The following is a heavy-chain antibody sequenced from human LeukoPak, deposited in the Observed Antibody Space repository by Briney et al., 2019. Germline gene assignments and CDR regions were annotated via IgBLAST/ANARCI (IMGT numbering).Heavy chain of an antibody. CDR2: IYYSRST. CDR1: GVSISSSSYY. J-gene: IGHJ5*02. Sequence: SETLSLTCTVSGVSISSSSYYWGWIRQPPGKGLEWIGSIYYSRSTYYNPSLKSRVTISVDTSKNQFSLKLSSVTAADTAVYYCARQVVTADAGNWFDPWGQGTLVTVSS. CDR3: ARQVVTADAGNWFDP. V-gene: IGHV4-39*01. D-gene: IGHD2-21*02.